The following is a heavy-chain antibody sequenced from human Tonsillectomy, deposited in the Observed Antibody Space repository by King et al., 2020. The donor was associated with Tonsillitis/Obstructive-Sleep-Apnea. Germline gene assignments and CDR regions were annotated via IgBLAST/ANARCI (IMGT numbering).Heavy chain of an antibody. V-gene: IGHV4-59*08. CDR2: IYYSGST. CDR3: ARSGYYYDSSGYYIEDSFDI. J-gene: IGHJ3*02. Sequence: QLQESGPGLVKPSETLSLTCTVSGGSISSYYWSWIRQPPGKGLEWIGYIYYSGSTNYNHSLKSRVTISVDTSKNQFSLKLSSVTAADTAVYYCARSGYYYDSSGYYIEDSFDIWGQGTMVTVSS. D-gene: IGHD3-22*01. CDR1: GGSISSYY.